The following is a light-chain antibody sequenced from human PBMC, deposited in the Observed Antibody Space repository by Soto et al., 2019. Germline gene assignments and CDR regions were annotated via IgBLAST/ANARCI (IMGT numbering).Light chain of an antibody. J-gene: IGKJ1*01. CDR2: XTX. V-gene: IGKV1-5*03. CDR3: QHWTDYSWT. Sequence: DIHMTQSPSTLSASVGDRVTITCRASQSLTMWLXWYQQKPGKAPNLLIXXTXXLESGVPSRFSXXGSGTEFXXXXXXXXPXDFATYYCQHWTDYSWTFGQGTKVEVK. CDR1: QSLTMW.